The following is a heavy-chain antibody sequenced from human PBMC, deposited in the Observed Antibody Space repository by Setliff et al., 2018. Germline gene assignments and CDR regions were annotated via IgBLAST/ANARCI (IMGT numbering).Heavy chain of an antibody. D-gene: IGHD7-27*01. CDR1: GYSISSGYN. J-gene: IGHJ4*02. CDR2: IYYRGST. Sequence: PSETLSLTCAVSGYSISSGYNWGWIRQPPGKGLEWIGSIYYRGSTSYSSSLKSRVSISVDTSKNQFSLNLNAVTAADTAVYYCATLTGDRGVDYWGQGRLVTVSS. V-gene: IGHV4-38-2*01. CDR3: ATLTGDRGVDY.